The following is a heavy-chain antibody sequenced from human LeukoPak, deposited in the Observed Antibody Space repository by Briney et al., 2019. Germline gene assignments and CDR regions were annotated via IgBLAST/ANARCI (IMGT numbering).Heavy chain of an antibody. CDR3: ARDAGWGRLDS. CDR1: GLTISDSW. CDR2: LASDETNK. V-gene: IGHV3-74*01. J-gene: IGHJ4*02. Sequence: GGSLRLSCAASGLTISDSWIHWVRQAPGKGLMWVSRLASDETNKIYADCVKGRFTISRDNAKNTLYLQMNSLRVEDTGIYYCARDAGWGRLDSWGQGALVTVSS. D-gene: IGHD3-16*01.